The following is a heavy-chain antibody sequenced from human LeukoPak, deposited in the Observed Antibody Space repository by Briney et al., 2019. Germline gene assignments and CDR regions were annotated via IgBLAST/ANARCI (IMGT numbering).Heavy chain of an antibody. Sequence: SETLSLTCTVSGGSISSSSYYWGWIRPPPGKGLEWIGSIYYSGSTYYNPSLKSRVTISVDTSKNQFSLKLSSVTAADTAVYYCASRYYYDSSGYFFDYWGQGTLVTVSS. D-gene: IGHD3-22*01. V-gene: IGHV4-39*01. CDR3: ASRYYYDSSGYFFDY. J-gene: IGHJ4*02. CDR2: IYYSGST. CDR1: GGSISSSSYY.